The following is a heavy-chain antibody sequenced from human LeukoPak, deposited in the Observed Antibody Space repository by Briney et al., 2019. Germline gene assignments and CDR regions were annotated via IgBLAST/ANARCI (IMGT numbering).Heavy chain of an antibody. CDR3: ARELRAHDFWSGPTYYMDV. CDR2: IKQDGSEK. V-gene: IGHV3-7*01. D-gene: IGHD3-3*01. CDR1: GFTFSSYW. J-gene: IGHJ6*03. Sequence: GGSLRLSCAASGFTFSSYWMSWVRQAPGKGLEWVANIKQDGSEKCYVDSVKGRFTISRDNAKNSLYLQMNSLRAEDTAVYYCARELRAHDFWSGPTYYMDVWGKGTTVTVSS.